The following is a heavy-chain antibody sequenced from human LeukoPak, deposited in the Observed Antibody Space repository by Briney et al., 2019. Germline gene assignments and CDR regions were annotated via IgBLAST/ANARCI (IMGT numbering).Heavy chain of an antibody. V-gene: IGHV1-2*02. D-gene: IGHD3-10*01. CDR2: INPNSGGT. CDR1: GYTFTDYY. Sequence: ASVKVSCKASGYTFTDYYIHWMRQVPGQGLEWMAWINPNSGGTDYAQTFQGRVTMTRDTTISTAYMGLSRLRSDDTAVYYCARAYGSGNYGSLYWGQGTLVXXSS. J-gene: IGHJ4*02. CDR3: ARAYGSGNYGSLY.